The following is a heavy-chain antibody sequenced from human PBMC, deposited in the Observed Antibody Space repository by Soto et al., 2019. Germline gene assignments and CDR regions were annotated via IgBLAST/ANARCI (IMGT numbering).Heavy chain of an antibody. V-gene: IGHV4-30-4*01. CDR2: IYYSGST. D-gene: IGHD3-16*01. J-gene: IGHJ5*02. CDR3: AREKRFGGVPSWFDT. Sequence: PXETLSLTCTVSGGSISSGNYYWSWIRQPPGKVLEWIGYIYYSGSTYYNPSLKSRVTISVDTSKNQFSLKLSSVTAADTAVYYCAREKRFGGVPSWFDTWGQGTLVTVSS. CDR1: GGSISSGNYY.